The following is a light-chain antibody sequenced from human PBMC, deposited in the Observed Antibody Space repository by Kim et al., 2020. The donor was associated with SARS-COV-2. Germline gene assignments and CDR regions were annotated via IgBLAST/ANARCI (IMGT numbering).Light chain of an antibody. J-gene: IGLJ2*01. V-gene: IGLV3-1*01. CDR2: QDS. CDR1: KLVDKY. CDR3: QAWDSSSWV. Sequence: SVSPGQTASITCSGDKLVDKYACWYQQKPGQSPVLVIYQDSKRPSGIPERFSGSNSGNTATLTIGGTQAMDEADYYCQAWDSSSWVFGGGTQLTVL.